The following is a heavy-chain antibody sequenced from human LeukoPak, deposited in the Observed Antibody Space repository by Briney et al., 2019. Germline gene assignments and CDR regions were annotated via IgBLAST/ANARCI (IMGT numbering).Heavy chain of an antibody. V-gene: IGHV4-4*07. CDR3: ARERPYYYDSSGRLLHYYYYYMDV. CDR2: IYTSGST. Sequence: SETLSLTCTVSGGSISSYYWSWIRQPAGKGLEWIGRIYTSGSTNYNPSLKSRVTMSVDTSKNQFSLKLSSVTAADTAVYYCARERPYYYDSSGRLLHYYYYYMDVWGKGTTVTISS. D-gene: IGHD3-22*01. CDR1: GGSISSYY. J-gene: IGHJ6*03.